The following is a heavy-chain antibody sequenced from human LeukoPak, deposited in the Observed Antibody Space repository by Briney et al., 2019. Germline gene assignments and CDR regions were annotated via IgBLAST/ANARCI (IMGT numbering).Heavy chain of an antibody. J-gene: IGHJ3*02. CDR3: ARVRAFYPNDAFDI. D-gene: IGHD2/OR15-2a*01. CDR2: ITIGGSTI. V-gene: IGHV3-48*04. CDR1: GFTFSSYW. Sequence: VGSLRLSCAASGFTFSSYWMSWVRQAPGKGLEWVSSITIGGSTIDYADSVKGRFTTSRDNAKNTLYLQMNSLRAEDTAVYYCARVRAFYPNDAFDIWGQGTMVTVSS.